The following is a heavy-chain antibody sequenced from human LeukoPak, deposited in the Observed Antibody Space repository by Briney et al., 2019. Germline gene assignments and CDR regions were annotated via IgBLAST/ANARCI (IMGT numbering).Heavy chain of an antibody. J-gene: IGHJ4*02. D-gene: IGHD3-3*01. CDR3: ARGQTYYDFWSGFY. CDR1: GGSFSGYY. CDR2: INHSGST. V-gene: IGHV4-34*01. Sequence: SETLSLTCAVYGGSFSGYYWSWIRQPPGKGLEWIGEINHSGSTNYNPSLKSRVTISVDTSKNQFSLKLSSVTAADTAVYYRARGQTYYDFWSGFYWGQGTLVTVSS.